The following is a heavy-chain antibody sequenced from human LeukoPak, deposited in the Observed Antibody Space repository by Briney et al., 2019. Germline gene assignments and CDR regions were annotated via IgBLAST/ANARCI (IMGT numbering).Heavy chain of an antibody. J-gene: IGHJ4*02. Sequence: SETLSLTCTVSGGSISSSSYYWGWIRQPPGKGLEWIGSIYYSGSTYYNPSLKSRVTMSVDTSKNQFSLKLTSVAAADTAMYYCTRDMEYPGAGFDYWGQGIPVTVSS. D-gene: IGHD3-3*01. CDR3: TRDMEYPGAGFDY. CDR1: GGSISSSSYY. V-gene: IGHV4-39*07. CDR2: IYYSGST.